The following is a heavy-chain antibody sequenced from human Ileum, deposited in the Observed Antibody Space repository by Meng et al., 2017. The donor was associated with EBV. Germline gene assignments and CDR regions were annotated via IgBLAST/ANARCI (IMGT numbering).Heavy chain of an antibody. Sequence: QLSASGSGLVKPSQTLSLTCAVSGGSIISGGHSWSWIRQPPGKGLEWIGDIQHSGSTYYNPSLKSRVTISVDRSRNQFSLKLSSVTAADTAVYYCARAHPVVYFFDYWGQGTLVTVSS. V-gene: IGHV4-30-2*01. D-gene: IGHD4-23*01. CDR1: GGSIISGGHS. J-gene: IGHJ4*02. CDR3: ARAHPVVYFFDY. CDR2: IQHSGST.